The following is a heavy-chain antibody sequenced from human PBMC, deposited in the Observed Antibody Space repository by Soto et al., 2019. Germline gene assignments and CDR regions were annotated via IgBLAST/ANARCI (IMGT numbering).Heavy chain of an antibody. CDR3: VRGFKYGDYSRWFDP. CDR1: GYIFTNYN. V-gene: IGHV1-8*01. CDR2: INPNSGNP. J-gene: IGHJ5*02. D-gene: IGHD4-17*01. Sequence: QVKLVQSGAEVKKPGASVKVSCKASGYIFTNYNINWVRQATGQGLEYLGWINPNSGNPGYVQKFKGRVTMTRNTSINTAYMELNSLRSEVTAVYYCVRGFKYGDYSRWFDPWGQVTLVTVCS.